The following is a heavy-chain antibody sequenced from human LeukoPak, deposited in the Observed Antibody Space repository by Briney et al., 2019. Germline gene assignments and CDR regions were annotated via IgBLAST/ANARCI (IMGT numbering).Heavy chain of an antibody. CDR1: GGSFSAYY. CDR2: INHSGTT. D-gene: IGHD6-19*01. CDR3: ASKREGIGGAVQREY. J-gene: IGHJ4*02. V-gene: IGHV4-34*01. Sequence: SETLSLTCAVYGGSFSAYYWSWFRQPPGKGLEWIGEINHSGTTNYNPSLKSRVTISADTSKNQFSLKLISVTAADMAVYYCASKREGIGGAVQREYWGQGTLVTVSS.